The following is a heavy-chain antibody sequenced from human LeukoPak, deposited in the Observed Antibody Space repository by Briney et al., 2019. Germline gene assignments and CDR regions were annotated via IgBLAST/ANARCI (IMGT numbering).Heavy chain of an antibody. V-gene: IGHV3-15*01. CDR3: TTEPRFGDDWDAFDI. D-gene: IGHD3-10*01. Sequence: GGSLRLSCAASGFTFSNAWMSWVRQAPGKGLEWVGRIKSKTDGGTTDYAAPVKGRFTISRDDSKNTLYLQMNSLKTEDTAVYYCTTEPRFGDDWDAFDIWGQGTMVTVPS. J-gene: IGHJ3*02. CDR1: GFTFSNAW. CDR2: IKSKTDGGTT.